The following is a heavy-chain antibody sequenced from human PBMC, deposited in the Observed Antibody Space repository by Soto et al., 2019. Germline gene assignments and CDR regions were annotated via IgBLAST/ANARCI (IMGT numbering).Heavy chain of an antibody. D-gene: IGHD2-8*01. V-gene: IGHV3-23*01. CDR3: AGRYYGVCYTNYYYYIDV. CDR1: GFTFSTYA. J-gene: IGHJ6*03. CDR2: ITTSGGNT. Sequence: EVQLLESGGGLVQPGGSLRLSCAASGFTFSTYAMSWVRLAPGKGLEWVSTITTSGGNTYYADSVQGGFTISRDNSKNTLYLQMNSLRAEDTAVYYCAGRYYGVCYTNYYYYIDVWGKGTPVTVSS.